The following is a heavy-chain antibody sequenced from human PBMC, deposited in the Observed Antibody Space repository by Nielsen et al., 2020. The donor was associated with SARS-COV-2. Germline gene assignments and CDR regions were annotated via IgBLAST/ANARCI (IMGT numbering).Heavy chain of an antibody. CDR1: GFTFSSYA. V-gene: IGHV3-30-3*01. CDR2: ISYDGSNK. J-gene: IGHJ6*03. Sequence: LSLTCAASGFTFSSYAMHWVRQAPGKGLEWVAVISYDGSNKYYADSVKGRFTISRDNSKNTLYLQMNSLRAEDTAAYYCAREYQLLSEESKSYYYYYYMDVWGKGTTVTVSS. CDR3: AREYQLLSEESKSYYYYYYMDV. D-gene: IGHD2-2*01.